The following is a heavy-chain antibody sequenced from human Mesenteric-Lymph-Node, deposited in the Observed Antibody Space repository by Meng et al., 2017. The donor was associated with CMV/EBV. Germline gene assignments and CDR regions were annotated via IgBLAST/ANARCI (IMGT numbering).Heavy chain of an antibody. D-gene: IGHD1-26*01. CDR2: ISPSSGST. V-gene: IGHV1-46*01. CDR3: ARDRGNYRDY. Sequence: ASVKVSCKASGYTFTNSYIHWVRQAPGQGLEWMGTISPSSGSTTYAQKFQGRVTMTRDTSTTTLYLELSSLKSEDTAVYYCARDRGNYRDYWGQGTLVTVSS. CDR1: GYTFTNSY. J-gene: IGHJ4*02.